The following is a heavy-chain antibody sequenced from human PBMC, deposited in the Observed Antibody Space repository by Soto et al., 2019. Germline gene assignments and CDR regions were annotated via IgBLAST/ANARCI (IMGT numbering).Heavy chain of an antibody. D-gene: IGHD2-15*01. CDR1: GFSLNNGKMG. J-gene: IGHJ5*02. V-gene: IGHV2-26*01. Sequence: QVTLKESGPVLVKPTETLTLTCAVSGFSLNNGKMGVSWIRQPPGKALEWLAHIFSNDEKYYTTSLKSRLTIYKDSSQGQVVLTMTNMDPEDTATYYCARVESAGYCVGTTCYSLWNYCDPWGQGTLVIVSS. CDR3: ARVESAGYCVGTTCYSLWNYCDP. CDR2: IFSNDEK.